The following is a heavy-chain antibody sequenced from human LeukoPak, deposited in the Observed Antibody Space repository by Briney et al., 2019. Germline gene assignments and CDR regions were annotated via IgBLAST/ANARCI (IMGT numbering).Heavy chain of an antibody. D-gene: IGHD5-24*01. CDR3: ARDRDGYNYRGFDY. V-gene: IGHV4-34*01. Sequence: PSETLSLTCAVYGGSFSGYYWSWIRQPPGKGLEWIGEINHSGSTNYNPSLKSRVTISVDTSKDRFSLKLSSVTAADTAVYYCARDRDGYNYRGFDYWGQGTLVTVSS. CDR1: GGSFSGYY. CDR2: INHSGST. J-gene: IGHJ4*02.